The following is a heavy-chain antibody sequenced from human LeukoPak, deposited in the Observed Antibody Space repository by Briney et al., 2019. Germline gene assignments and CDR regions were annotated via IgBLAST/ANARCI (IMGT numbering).Heavy chain of an antibody. Sequence: PSETLSLTCTVSGGSISSSSYYWGWIRQPPGKGLEWIGSIYYTGSTYYNPSLKSRVTISVDTSKNQFSLKLSSVTAADTAVYYCASEGGVAYSSSWYTYNWFDPWGQGTLATVSS. J-gene: IGHJ5*02. CDR1: GGSISSSSYY. D-gene: IGHD6-13*01. V-gene: IGHV4-39*01. CDR3: ASEGGVAYSSSWYTYNWFDP. CDR2: IYYTGST.